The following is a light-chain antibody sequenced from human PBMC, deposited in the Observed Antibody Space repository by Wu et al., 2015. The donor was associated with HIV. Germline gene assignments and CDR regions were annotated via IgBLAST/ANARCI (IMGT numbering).Light chain of an antibody. CDR3: QQSYSRPHS. J-gene: IGKJ2*03. CDR1: ETIKTY. Sequence: EIVLTQSPATLALSPGDRATLSCRASETIKTYLGWYQHRPGQPPRLLIYDSSVRATGVPARFSGSGSGTDFSLTISRLEPEDFATYYCQQSYSRPHSFGQGTKLGIK. CDR2: DSS. V-gene: IGKV3-11*01.